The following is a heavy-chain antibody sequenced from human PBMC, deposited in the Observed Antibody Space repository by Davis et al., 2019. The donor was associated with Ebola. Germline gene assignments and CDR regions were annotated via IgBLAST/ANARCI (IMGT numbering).Heavy chain of an antibody. J-gene: IGHJ6*04. CDR1: GYTFRNSA. Sequence: ASVKVSCKASGYTFRNSAISWVRQAPGQGLEWMGWININTGNPTYAQGFTGRFVFSLDTSVSTAYLQITSLKAEDTAVYYCARSSYTWYFSGMDVWGKGTTVTVSS. D-gene: IGHD2-2*01. V-gene: IGHV7-4-1*02. CDR3: ARSSYTWYFSGMDV. CDR2: ININTGNP.